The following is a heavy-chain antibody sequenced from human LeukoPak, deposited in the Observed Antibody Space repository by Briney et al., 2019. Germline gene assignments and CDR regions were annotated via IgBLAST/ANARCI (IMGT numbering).Heavy chain of an antibody. Sequence: SQTLSLTCALSGDTLSSDSTTWDWLTPSPSRGLEWLVRTYYGSKFYADYALSVKSRITINQDTSENKFSLHLNSVTPEDTAVYYCARVTVRGTFDSWGQGTLVTVSS. CDR1: GDTLSSDSTT. CDR2: TYYGSKFYA. J-gene: IGHJ4*02. CDR3: ARVTVRGTFDS. V-gene: IGHV6-1*01. D-gene: IGHD1-14*01.